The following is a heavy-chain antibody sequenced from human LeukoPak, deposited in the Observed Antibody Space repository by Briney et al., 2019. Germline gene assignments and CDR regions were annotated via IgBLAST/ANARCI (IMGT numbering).Heavy chain of an antibody. V-gene: IGHV1-8*01. D-gene: IGHD3-10*01. CDR3: AIRYGSGEKYYYYYMDV. CDR1: GYTFTSYD. CDR2: MNPNSGNT. Sequence: ASVKVSGKASGYTFTSYDINWVRQATGQGLEWMGWMNPNSGNTGYAQKFQGRVTMTRNTSIRTAYMELSSLRSEDTAVYYCAIRYGSGEKYYYYYMDVWGKGTTVTVSS. J-gene: IGHJ6*03.